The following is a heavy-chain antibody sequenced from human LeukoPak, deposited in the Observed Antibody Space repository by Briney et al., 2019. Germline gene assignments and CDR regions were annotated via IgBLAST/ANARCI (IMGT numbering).Heavy chain of an antibody. D-gene: IGHD2-21*02. J-gene: IGHJ4*02. CDR1: GFSFSSHW. CDR2: INQDGSQT. Sequence: PGRSLRLSCAASGFSFSSHWMTWVRQAPGKGLEWVANINQDGSQTNYLDSVKGRFTISRDNAKNSLYLQMNSLRAEDTALYYCARGLLSLPRSTLDYWGQGTLVTVSS. CDR3: ARGLLSLPRSTLDY. V-gene: IGHV3-7*01.